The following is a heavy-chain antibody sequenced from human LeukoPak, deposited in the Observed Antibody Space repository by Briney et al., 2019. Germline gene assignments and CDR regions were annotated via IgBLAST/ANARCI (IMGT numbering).Heavy chain of an antibody. CDR2: IYYSGST. CDR3: ARGIGGSGYVDV. V-gene: IGHV4-61*08. D-gene: IGHD3-10*01. Sequence: PSETLSLTCAVSGGSISSGGYSWSWIRQPPGKGLEWIGYIYYSGSTNYNPSLKSRVTISVDTSKNQFSLKLSSVTAADTAMYYCARGIGGSGYVDVWGKGTTVTVSS. CDR1: GGSISSGGYS. J-gene: IGHJ6*03.